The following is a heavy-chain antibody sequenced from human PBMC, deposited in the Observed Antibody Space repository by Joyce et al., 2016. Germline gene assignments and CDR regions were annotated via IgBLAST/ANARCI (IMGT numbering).Heavy chain of an antibody. D-gene: IGHD5-18*01. CDR3: ARRPYNVHTPLGSDWYFDL. CDR2: VYLAGTT. V-gene: IGHV4-38-2*01. Sequence: QVQLQESGPGLVKPSETLSLTCGVSGLSFDLHSFWGWIRQPPGKGLEWIGKVYLAGTTHNSPSLNSRGTISMGTSKNQFSLNLNSLTAADTAVYFCARRPYNVHTPLGSDWYFDLWGRGTLVTVSS. CDR1: GLSFDLHSF. J-gene: IGHJ2*01.